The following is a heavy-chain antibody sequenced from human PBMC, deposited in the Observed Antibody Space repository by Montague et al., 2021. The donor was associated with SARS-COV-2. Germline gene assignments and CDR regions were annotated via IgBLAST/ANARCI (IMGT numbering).Heavy chain of an antibody. V-gene: IGHV3-30-3*01. D-gene: IGHD4-17*01. Sequence: SLRLSCAASGFTFSSYAMHWVRQAPGKGLEWVAVISYDGSNKYYADSVKGRFTISRDNSRNTLYLQMNSLRAEDTAVYCCASELADYGDFDYWGQGTLVTVSS. J-gene: IGHJ4*02. CDR1: GFTFSSYA. CDR3: ASELADYGDFDY. CDR2: ISYDGSNK.